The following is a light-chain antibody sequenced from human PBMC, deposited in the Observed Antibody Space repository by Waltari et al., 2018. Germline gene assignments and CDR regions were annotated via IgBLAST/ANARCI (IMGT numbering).Light chain of an antibody. CDR1: QSVSSN. V-gene: IGKV3-15*01. CDR2: GAS. Sequence: ELVMTQSPAPLSVSPGERAPLPCRASQSVSSNLAWYQQKPGQAPRLLIYGASTRATGIPARFSGSGSGTEFTLTISSLQSEDFAVYYCQQYNNWPRTFGQGTKVEIK. J-gene: IGKJ1*01. CDR3: QQYNNWPRT.